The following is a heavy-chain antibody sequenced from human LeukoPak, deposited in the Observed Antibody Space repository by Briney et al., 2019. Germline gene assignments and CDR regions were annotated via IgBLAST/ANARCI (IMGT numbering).Heavy chain of an antibody. D-gene: IGHD3-10*01. CDR2: IIPIFGTA. J-gene: IGHJ4*02. CDR1: GGTFSSYA. V-gene: IGHV1-69*01. Sequence: SVKASCKASGGTFSSYAISWVRQAPGQGLEWMGGIIPIFGTANYAQKFQGRVTITADESTSTAYMELSSLRSEDTAVYYCARGDPTMVRGVATFDYWGQGTLVTVSS. CDR3: ARGDPTMVRGVATFDY.